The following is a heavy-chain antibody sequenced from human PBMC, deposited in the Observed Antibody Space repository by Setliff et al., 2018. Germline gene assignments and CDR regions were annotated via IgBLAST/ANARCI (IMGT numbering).Heavy chain of an antibody. V-gene: IGHV3-15*01. D-gene: IGHD3-3*01. CDR3: TRGIRRITIFGVASYYYYGMDV. Sequence: PGGSLRLSCAASGFTFSNAWMSWVRQAPGKGLEWVGRIKSKTDGGTTDYAAPVKGRFTISRDDSKNTLYLQMNSLKTEDTAVYYCTRGIRRITIFGVASYYYYGMDVWGQGTTVTVSS. CDR2: IKSKTDGGTT. CDR1: GFTFSNAW. J-gene: IGHJ6*02.